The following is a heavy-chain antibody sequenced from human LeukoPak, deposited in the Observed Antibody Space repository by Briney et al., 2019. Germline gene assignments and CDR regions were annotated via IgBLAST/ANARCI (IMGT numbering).Heavy chain of an antibody. Sequence: SETLSLTCAVSGGSFSGYYWSWIRQPPGKGLEWIGEINHSGSTNYNPSLKSRVTISVDTSKNQFSLKLRSVTAADAAVYYCARSARIEYCSSTSCYSNFDYWGQGTLVTVSS. CDR2: INHSGST. CDR1: GGSFSGYY. J-gene: IGHJ4*02. D-gene: IGHD2-2*01. V-gene: IGHV4-34*01. CDR3: ARSARIEYCSSTSCYSNFDY.